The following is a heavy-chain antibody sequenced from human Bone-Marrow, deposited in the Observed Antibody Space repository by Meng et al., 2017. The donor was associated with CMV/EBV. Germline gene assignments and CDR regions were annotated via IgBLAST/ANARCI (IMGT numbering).Heavy chain of an antibody. V-gene: IGHV3-48*03. CDR1: GFTFSSYE. Sequence: GESLKISCAASGFTFSSYEMNWVRQAPGKGLEWVSYISSSGSTIYYADSVKGRFTISRDNAKNSLYLQMNSLRAEDTAVYYCASLSIVIEPGARNRFDPWGQGTLVTVSS. D-gene: IGHD2-2*01. J-gene: IGHJ5*02. CDR2: ISSSGSTI. CDR3: ASLSIVIEPGARNRFDP.